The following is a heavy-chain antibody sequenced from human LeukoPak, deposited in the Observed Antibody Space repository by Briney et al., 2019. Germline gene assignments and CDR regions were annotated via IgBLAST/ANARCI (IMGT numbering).Heavy chain of an antibody. Sequence: ASVKVSCKASGGTFSSYAISWVRQATGQGLEWMGWMNPNSGNTGYAQKFQGRVTITRNTSISTAYMELSSLRSEDTAVYYCARALGSEPFDYWGQGTLVTVSS. V-gene: IGHV1-8*03. CDR3: ARALGSEPFDY. CDR1: GGTFSSYA. CDR2: MNPNSGNT. J-gene: IGHJ4*02. D-gene: IGHD2-2*03.